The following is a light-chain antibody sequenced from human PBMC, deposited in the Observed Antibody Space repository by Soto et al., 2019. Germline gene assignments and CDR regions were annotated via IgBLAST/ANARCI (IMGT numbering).Light chain of an antibody. J-gene: IGKJ4*01. CDR2: NTS. CDR1: QSVSSSY. V-gene: IGKV3-20*01. CDR3: QQYGSSLLT. Sequence: EIVLTQSPGTLSLSPGERATLSCRASQSVSSSYLAWYQQKPGQAPRLLIYNTSSRATGIPDRFSGSGSGTDFTLTISRLELEDFSVYYCQQYGSSLLTFCCGT.